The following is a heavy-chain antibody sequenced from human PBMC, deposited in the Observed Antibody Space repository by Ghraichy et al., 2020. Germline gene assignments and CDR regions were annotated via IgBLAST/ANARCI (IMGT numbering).Heavy chain of an antibody. J-gene: IGHJ6*02. Sequence: SQTLSLTCTVSGDSISVSGYYWAWLRQSPGKGLEWIGSIYYAGRTYYNPSLKSRVTISVDLSRNQFSLEVNSVTAADTAVYSCARQFGATTTFFYFYYGTDVWGQGTTVTVSS. D-gene: IGHD2/OR15-2a*01. CDR2: IYYAGRT. CDR3: ARQFGATTTFFYFYYGTDV. V-gene: IGHV4-39*01. CDR1: GDSISVSGYY.